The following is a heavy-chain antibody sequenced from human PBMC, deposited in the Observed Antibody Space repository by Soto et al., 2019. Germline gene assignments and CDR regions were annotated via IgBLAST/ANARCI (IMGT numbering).Heavy chain of an antibody. CDR1: GGSISSSSYY. Sequence: SETLSLTCTVSGGSISSSSYYWGWIRQPPGKGLEWIGSIYYSGSTYYNPSLKSRVTISVDTSKNQFSLKLSSVTAADTAVYYCARHRSSGWDPRDYYYGMDVWGQGTTVTVSS. CDR2: IYYSGST. CDR3: ARHRSSGWDPRDYYYGMDV. V-gene: IGHV4-39*01. J-gene: IGHJ6*02. D-gene: IGHD6-19*01.